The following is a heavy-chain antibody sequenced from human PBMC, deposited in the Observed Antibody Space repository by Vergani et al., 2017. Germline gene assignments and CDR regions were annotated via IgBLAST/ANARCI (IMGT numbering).Heavy chain of an antibody. V-gene: IGHV3-11*04. J-gene: IGHJ6*02. CDR3: ARETDTGSSVSYNYYAMDV. D-gene: IGHD3-9*01. CDR1: GFTYSDHY. CDR2: MSSGDSI. Sequence: QVQLVESGGGLVKPGGSLRLSCAASGFTYSDHYMSWVRQAPGKGLEWISYMSSGDSIYYADSVKGRFTVSRDNTNTTLYWQMNSLRAEDTAVYYCARETDTGSSVSYNYYAMDVWGQGTTVSVSS.